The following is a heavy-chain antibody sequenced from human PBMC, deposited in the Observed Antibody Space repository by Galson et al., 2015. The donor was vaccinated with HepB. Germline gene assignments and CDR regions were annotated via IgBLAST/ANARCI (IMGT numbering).Heavy chain of an antibody. D-gene: IGHD3-10*01. CDR1: GFAFGTYA. Sequence: SLRLSCAASGFAFGTYAMSWVRQAPGKGLQWVSSLSTSGGLPYYADSVKGRFTISRDNSKNTLYLQMNSLRAEDTALYYCAKDHFYGSGSYFSGMEVWGQGTTVTVSS. V-gene: IGHV3-23*01. CDR3: AKDHFYGSGSYFSGMEV. CDR2: LSTSGGLP. J-gene: IGHJ6*02.